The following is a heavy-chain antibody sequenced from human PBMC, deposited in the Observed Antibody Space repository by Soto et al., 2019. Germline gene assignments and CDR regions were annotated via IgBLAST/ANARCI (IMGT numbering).Heavy chain of an antibody. V-gene: IGHV1-3*01. CDR1: GYTFATSA. J-gene: IGHJ4*02. Sequence: ASVKVSCKASGYTFATSALHWVRQAPGQRLEWMGWINVANGATKYSQKFQGRVTISRDTSTTTSFMDLSSLRSEDTDVYYCVRDNNCAAHWGQGTLVTVSS. CDR3: VRDNNCAAH. CDR2: INVANGAT. D-gene: IGHD1-20*01.